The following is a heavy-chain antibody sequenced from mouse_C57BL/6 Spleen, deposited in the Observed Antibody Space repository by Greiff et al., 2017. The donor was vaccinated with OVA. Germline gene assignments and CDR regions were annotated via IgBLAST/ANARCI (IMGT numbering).Heavy chain of an antibody. J-gene: IGHJ4*01. Sequence: EVQLQQSGGGLVQPGGSLKLSCAASGIDFSRYWMSWVRRAPGKGLEWIGEINPDSSTINYAPSLKDKFIISRDNAKNTLYLQMSKVRSEDTALYYCARPSSGYGAMDYWGQGTSVTVSS. CDR1: GIDFSRYW. V-gene: IGHV4-1*01. CDR2: INPDSSTI. D-gene: IGHD3-2*02. CDR3: ARPSSGYGAMDY.